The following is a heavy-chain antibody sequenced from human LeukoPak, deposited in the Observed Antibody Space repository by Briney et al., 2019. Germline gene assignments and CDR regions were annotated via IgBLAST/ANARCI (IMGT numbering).Heavy chain of an antibody. J-gene: IGHJ4*02. V-gene: IGHV3-13*04. Sequence: PRGSLRLSCAASGFAFSNYDMLWVRQATGKGLEWVSAINTAADTYYPDSVKGRFTISRENAKSSLYLQMNSLRVGDTAVYYCVRAPPGTGWLIDHWGQGTLVAVSS. CDR2: INTAADT. CDR3: VRAPPGTGWLIDH. D-gene: IGHD6-19*01. CDR1: GFAFSNYD.